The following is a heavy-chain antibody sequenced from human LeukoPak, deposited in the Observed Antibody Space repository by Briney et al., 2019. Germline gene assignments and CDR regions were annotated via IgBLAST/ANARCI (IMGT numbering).Heavy chain of an antibody. CDR3: ARELGSGYSVYYYYMDV. Sequence: SETLSLTCTVSGGSISSGSYYWSWIRQPAGKGLEWIGRIYTSGSTNYNPSLKSRVTISVDTSKNQFSLKLSSVTAADTAVYYCARELGSGYSVYYYYMDVWGKGTTVTVSS. CDR1: GGSISSGSYY. D-gene: IGHD3-22*01. CDR2: IYTSGST. V-gene: IGHV4-61*02. J-gene: IGHJ6*03.